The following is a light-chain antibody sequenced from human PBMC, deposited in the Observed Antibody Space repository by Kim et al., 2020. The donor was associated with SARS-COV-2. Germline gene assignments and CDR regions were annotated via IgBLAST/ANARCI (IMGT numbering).Light chain of an antibody. CDR2: VVD. V-gene: IGLV2-14*01. CDR1: SSDVGGYKD. Sequence: QPITTPSPGTSSDVGGYKDVSGYQHHPGDAPRLVVYVVDTRPSGVSIRFSGSESGNTASLTISGLQAEDEADYYCSSYIRGSTNYVFGTGTKVTVL. J-gene: IGLJ1*01. CDR3: SSYIRGSTNYV.